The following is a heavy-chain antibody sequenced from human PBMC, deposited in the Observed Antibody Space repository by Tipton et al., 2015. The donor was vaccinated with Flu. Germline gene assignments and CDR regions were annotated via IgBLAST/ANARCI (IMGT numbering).Heavy chain of an antibody. D-gene: IGHD6-19*01. CDR3: ARSVAVAAPGWFDP. CDR1: GGSISSYY. CDR2: IYYSGST. V-gene: IGHV4-59*01. J-gene: IGHJ5*02. Sequence: GLVKPSETLSLTCTVSGGSISSYYWSWIRQPPGKGLEWIGYIYYSGSTNYNPSLKSRVTISVDTSKNQFSLKLSSVTAADTAVYYCARSVAVAAPGWFDPWGQGTLVTVSS.